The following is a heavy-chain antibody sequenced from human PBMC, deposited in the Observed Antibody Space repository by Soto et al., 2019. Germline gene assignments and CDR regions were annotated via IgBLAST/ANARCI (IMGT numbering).Heavy chain of an antibody. D-gene: IGHD3-22*01. CDR3: ASWNYYYDTSGYQGYYYSYGMDV. J-gene: IGHJ6*02. CDR2: IYKSGST. V-gene: IGHV3-66*01. Sequence: PGGSLRLSCAVSGFTVSSNYMSWVRQAPGKGLEWVSVIYKSGSTYYADSVNGRFTISRDNSKNTLYLQMNSLRAEDTAVYYCASWNYYYDTSGYQGYYYSYGMDVWGQGTAVTVSS. CDR1: GFTVSSNY.